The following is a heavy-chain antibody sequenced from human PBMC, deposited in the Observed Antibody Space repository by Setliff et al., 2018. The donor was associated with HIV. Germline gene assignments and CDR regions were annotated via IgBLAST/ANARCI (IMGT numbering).Heavy chain of an antibody. CDR1: EFAFSNYW. Sequence: PGGSLRLSCAASEFAFSNYWMSWVRQAPGKGLEWVANIKPDGSERYYIDSVKGRFTISRDNARNSVYLQMNSLRAEDTAVYYCAGSRGYFVQADWGQGTLVTVS. D-gene: IGHD3-22*01. V-gene: IGHV3-7*01. J-gene: IGHJ4*02. CDR2: IKPDGSER. CDR3: AGSRGYFVQAD.